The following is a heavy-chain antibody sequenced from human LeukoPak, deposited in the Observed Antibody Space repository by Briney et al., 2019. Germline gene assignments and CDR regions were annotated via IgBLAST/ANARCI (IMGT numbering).Heavy chain of an antibody. Sequence: GESLKISCKGSGYTFTNYWIGWVRLMPGQGLEWMGIIFPRDSDTRYSPSFQGQVAISADKSISTAYLQWSSLKASDTAMYYCARHKGDGSSWYPDFYYYGLDVWGQGTTVTVS. CDR3: ARHKGDGSSWYPDFYYYGLDV. CDR2: IFPRDSDT. J-gene: IGHJ6*02. V-gene: IGHV5-51*01. D-gene: IGHD6-13*01. CDR1: GYTFTNYW.